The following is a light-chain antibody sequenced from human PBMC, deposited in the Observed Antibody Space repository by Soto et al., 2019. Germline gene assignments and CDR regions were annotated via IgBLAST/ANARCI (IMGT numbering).Light chain of an antibody. CDR2: GTA. CDR1: QSVSYN. J-gene: IGKJ2*01. V-gene: IGKV3D-15*01. CDR3: QQYHNWPRT. Sequence: EIVMTQSPATLSVPPGERATLSCRASQSVSYNLVWYQQKAGQAPRLLIYGTATRATGIPARFNGSGSATQFTLTINNLQSEDSAVYYCQQYHNWPRTFGHGTRMDIK.